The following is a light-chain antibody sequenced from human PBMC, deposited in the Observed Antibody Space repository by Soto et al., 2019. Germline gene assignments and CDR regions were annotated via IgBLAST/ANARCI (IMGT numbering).Light chain of an antibody. CDR1: QSVLYSSNNKNY. CDR3: QQYSSGHT. Sequence: DIVMTQSPDSLAVSLGERATINCTSSQSVLYSSNNKNYLAWYQQKPGQPTKLLIYWASIRESGVPDRFSGSGSVTDFTLTISSLQAADVAVYYCQQYSSGHTFGQSTKVEIK. J-gene: IGKJ2*01. V-gene: IGKV4-1*01. CDR2: WAS.